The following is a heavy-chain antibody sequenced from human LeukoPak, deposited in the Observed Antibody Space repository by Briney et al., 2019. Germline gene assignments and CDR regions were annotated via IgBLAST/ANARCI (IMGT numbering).Heavy chain of an antibody. CDR2: IYYSGST. V-gene: IGHV4-30-4*01. CDR3: ARDGMVRGGLDY. Sequence: PSQTLSLTCTVSGGSISSGDYYWSWIRQPPGKGLEWIGYIYYSGSTYYNPSLKSRVTISVDTSKNQFSLKLSSGTAADTAVYYCARDGMVRGGLDYWGQGTLVTVSS. CDR1: GGSISSGDYY. J-gene: IGHJ4*02. D-gene: IGHD3-10*01.